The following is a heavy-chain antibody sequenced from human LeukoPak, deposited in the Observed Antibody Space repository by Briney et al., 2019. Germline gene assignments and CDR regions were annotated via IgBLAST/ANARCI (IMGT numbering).Heavy chain of an antibody. J-gene: IGHJ6*02. CDR2: IYHRGST. CDR3: ARAPRAYCSGGSCYVDV. CDR1: GGSISSGGYS. V-gene: IGHV4-30-2*01. Sequence: SQTLSLTCAVSGGSISSGGYSWSWIRQPPGKGLEWIGYIYHRGSTYYNPSLKSRVTISVDRSKNQFSLKLSSVTAADTAVYYCARAPRAYCSGGSCYVDVWGQGTTVTVSS. D-gene: IGHD2-15*01.